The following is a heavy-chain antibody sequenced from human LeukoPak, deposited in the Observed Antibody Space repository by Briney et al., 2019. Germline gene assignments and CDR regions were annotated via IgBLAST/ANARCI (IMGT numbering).Heavy chain of an antibody. J-gene: IGHJ4*02. D-gene: IGHD3-10*01. Sequence: PSETLPLTCTVSGGSISSSNWWSWVRQPPGKGLEWIGEIYHSGSTNYNPSLKSRVTISVDKSKNQFSLKLSSVTAADTAVYYCARELTSSYHRRPFYFDYWGQGTLVTVSS. V-gene: IGHV4-4*02. CDR2: IYHSGST. CDR3: ARELTSSYHRRPFYFDY. CDR1: GGSISSSNW.